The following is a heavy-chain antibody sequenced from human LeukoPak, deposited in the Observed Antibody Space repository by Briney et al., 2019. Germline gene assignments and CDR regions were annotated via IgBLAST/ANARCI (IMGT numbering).Heavy chain of an antibody. V-gene: IGHV3-48*01. CDR2: ISSSSSTI. CDR3: ARDFPRTIFGVGRVWY. D-gene: IGHD3-3*01. CDR1: GFTFSSYS. J-gene: IGHJ4*02. Sequence: GGSLRLSCAASGFTFSSYSMNWVRQAPGKGLEWVSYISSSSSTIYYADSVKGRFTISRDNAKNSLYLQMNSLRAEDTAVYYCARDFPRTIFGVGRVWYWGQGTLVTVSS.